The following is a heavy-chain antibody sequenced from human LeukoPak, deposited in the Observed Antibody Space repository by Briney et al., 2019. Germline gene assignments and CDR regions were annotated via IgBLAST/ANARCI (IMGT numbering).Heavy chain of an antibody. J-gene: IGHJ4*02. V-gene: IGHV3-74*01. D-gene: IGHD3-9*01. CDR2: LNNDGSST. Sequence: GGSLRLSCAASGFTFSNFYMHWVRQAPGKGLAWVSRLNNDGSSTNYADSVKGRFTISRDNAKNTLYLQMNSLRAEDTAVYFCASSQSGYFVQWGQGTLVTVSS. CDR3: ASSQSGYFVQ. CDR1: GFTFSNFY.